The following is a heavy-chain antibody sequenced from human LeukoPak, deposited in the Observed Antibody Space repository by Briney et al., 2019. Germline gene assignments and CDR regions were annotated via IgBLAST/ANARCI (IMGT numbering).Heavy chain of an antibody. V-gene: IGHV3-23*01. CDR3: ARGTFGPDY. CDR1: GFTFSSYA. Sequence: GGSLRLSCVASGFTFSSYAMSWVRQAPGKGLEWVSTINTSGGSTYYADSVKGRFTISRDNSKNTLYLQMSGLRAEDTAVYYCARGTFGPDYWGQGTLVTISS. D-gene: IGHD3-16*01. CDR2: INTSGGST. J-gene: IGHJ4*02.